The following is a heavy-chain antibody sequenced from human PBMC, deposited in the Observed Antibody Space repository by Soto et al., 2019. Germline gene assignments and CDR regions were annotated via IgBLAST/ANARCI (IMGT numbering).Heavy chain of an antibody. CDR2: ISAYNGNT. Sequence: EASVKVSCKASGYTFTSYGISWVRQAPGQGLEWMGWISAYNGNTNYAQKLQGRVTMTTDTSTSTAYMELRSLRSDDTAVYYCARSSDSVSGVSWFDPWGQGTLVTVS. CDR1: GYTFTSYG. D-gene: IGHD3-16*01. J-gene: IGHJ5*02. V-gene: IGHV1-18*01. CDR3: ARSSDSVSGVSWFDP.